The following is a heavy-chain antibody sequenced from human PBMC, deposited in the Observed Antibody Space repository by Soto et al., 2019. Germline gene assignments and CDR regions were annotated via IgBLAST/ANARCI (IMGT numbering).Heavy chain of an antibody. V-gene: IGHV3-9*01. CDR2: LTWNGEVL. D-gene: IGHD3-22*01. CDR1: GFTFDDYA. CDR3: VKDSESSSYLTHLDY. J-gene: IGHJ4*02. Sequence: SLRLSCVASGFTFDDYAIHWCRQTAFKGLEWVSGLTWNGEVLGYADSVKGRFTISRDNAKNSLYLEMNSLRPEDTALYYCVKDSESSSYLTHLDYWGQGTLVTVSS.